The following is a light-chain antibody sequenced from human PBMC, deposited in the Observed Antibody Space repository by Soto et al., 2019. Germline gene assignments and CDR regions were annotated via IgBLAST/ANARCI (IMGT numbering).Light chain of an antibody. CDR1: QSVRDY. CDR2: DAS. V-gene: IGKV3-11*01. Sequence: VLTQSPAALSLSPGERATLSCRASQSVRDYLAWYQQKPGQAPRLLIYDASNRATGIPARFSGSGSGTDFTLTISSLEPEDFAVYYCHQRSNWPLTFGGGTKVDIK. CDR3: HQRSNWPLT. J-gene: IGKJ4*01.